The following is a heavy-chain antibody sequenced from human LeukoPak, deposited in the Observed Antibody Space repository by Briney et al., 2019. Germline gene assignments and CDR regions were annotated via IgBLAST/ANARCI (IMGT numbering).Heavy chain of an antibody. V-gene: IGHV3-33*01. Sequence: SGGSLRLSCAASGFTFSSYGMHWVRQAPGKGLEWVAVIWYDGSNKYYADSVKGRFTISRDNSKNTLYLQMNSLRAEDTAVYYCARDPMGGIALHNFDYWDQGTLVTVSS. D-gene: IGHD6-13*01. CDR2: IWYDGSNK. CDR3: ARDPMGGIALHNFDY. CDR1: GFTFSSYG. J-gene: IGHJ4*02.